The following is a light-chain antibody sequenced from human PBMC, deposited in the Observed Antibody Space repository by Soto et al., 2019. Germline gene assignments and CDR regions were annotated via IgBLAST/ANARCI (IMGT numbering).Light chain of an antibody. CDR2: GVS. CDR3: QQYFTSPLT. CDR1: QSVSSSY. Sequence: EVVLTQSPGTLSLSPGESATLSCRASQSVSSSYLAWYQQKPGQAPRLLIYGVSNRATGIPDRFSGSGSATDFSLPISRLEPEAFALYYCQQYFTSPLTFGGGTKVEIK. J-gene: IGKJ4*01. V-gene: IGKV3-20*01.